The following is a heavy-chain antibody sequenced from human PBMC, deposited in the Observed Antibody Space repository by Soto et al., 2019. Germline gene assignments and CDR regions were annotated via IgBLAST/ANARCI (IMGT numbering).Heavy chain of an antibody. D-gene: IGHD3-10*01. CDR3: ARGGGYYGSGSYYRSSTPMYYYYYMDV. CDR1: GGSFSGYY. Sequence: QVQLQQWGAGLLKPSETLSLTCAVYGGSFSGYYWSWIRQPPGKGLEWIGEINHSGSTNYNPSLKSRVTISVDTSKNQFSLKLSSVTAADTAVYYCARGGGYYGSGSYYRSSTPMYYYYYMDVWGKGTTVTVSS. CDR2: INHSGST. J-gene: IGHJ6*03. V-gene: IGHV4-34*01.